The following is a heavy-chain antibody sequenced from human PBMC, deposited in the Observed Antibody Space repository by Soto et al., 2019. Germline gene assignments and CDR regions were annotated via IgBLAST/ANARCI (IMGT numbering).Heavy chain of an antibody. J-gene: IGHJ4*01. CDR3: ATWVDYGDFEGFDF. CDR1: GYTFTNFG. CDR2: VDPNGGGS. D-gene: IGHD4-17*01. V-gene: IGHV1-2*04. Sequence: ASVKVSCKASGYTFTNFGISWVRQAPGQGLEWMGWVDPNGGGSNSAQKFQGSVTMTWDTSITTAYLDLTRLTTNDTATYFCATWVDYGDFEGFDFWG.